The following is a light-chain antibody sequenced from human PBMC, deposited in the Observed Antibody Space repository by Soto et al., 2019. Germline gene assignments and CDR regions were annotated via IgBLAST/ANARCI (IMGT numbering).Light chain of an antibody. V-gene: IGKV3-20*01. CDR1: QSVSSSY. J-gene: IGKJ5*01. CDR3: QHFGGTTFT. CDR2: GAY. Sequence: PGEGATLSCRASQSVSSSYIAWYQQRPGQTPSLLIYGAYTRATGIQDRFSGSGSGTHFTLTIRRLEPGDFAVYYCQHFGGTTFTFGQGTRLENK.